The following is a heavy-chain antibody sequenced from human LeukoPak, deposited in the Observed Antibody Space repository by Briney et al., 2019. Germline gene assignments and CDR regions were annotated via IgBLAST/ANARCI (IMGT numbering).Heavy chain of an antibody. V-gene: IGHV1-18*01. D-gene: IGHD3-10*01. J-gene: IGHJ6*02. CDR3: ARERTLYVSGSGYGMDV. CDR2: ISAYNGNT. CDR1: GYTFTSYG. Sequence: ASVKVSCKASGYTFTSYGISWVRQAPGQGLEWMGWISAYNGNTNYAQQLQGRVTMTTDTSTITAYMELRSLRSDDTAVYFCARERTLYVSGSGYGMDVWGQGTTVTVSS.